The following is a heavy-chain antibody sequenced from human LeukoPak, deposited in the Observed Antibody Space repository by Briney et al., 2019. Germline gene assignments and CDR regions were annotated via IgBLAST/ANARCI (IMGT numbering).Heavy chain of an antibody. V-gene: IGHV1-8*03. CDR1: GYTFTSYD. J-gene: IGHJ5*02. Sequence: ASVTVSCKASGYTFTSYDINWVRQAAGQGLEWMGWMNTNSGNTVYAQKFQGRVTITRNTSISTAYMELSSLRSDDTAVYYCARRGTGASFDNWFDPWGQGTLVTVSS. CDR3: ARRGTGASFDNWFDP. CDR2: MNTNSGNT. D-gene: IGHD1-7*01.